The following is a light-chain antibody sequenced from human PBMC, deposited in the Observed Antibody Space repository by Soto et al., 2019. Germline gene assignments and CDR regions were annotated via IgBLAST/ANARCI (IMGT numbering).Light chain of an antibody. V-gene: IGKV1-27*01. Sequence: DIQMTQSPSSLSASVGDRVTITCRASQGISNYLAWYQQKPGKVPKVLIYAAFTLQSGVPSRFSGSGSGTDFTLTISSLQPEDVATYYCQKYNSAPWTLGQGNKVEIK. CDR2: AAF. CDR1: QGISNY. J-gene: IGKJ1*01. CDR3: QKYNSAPWT.